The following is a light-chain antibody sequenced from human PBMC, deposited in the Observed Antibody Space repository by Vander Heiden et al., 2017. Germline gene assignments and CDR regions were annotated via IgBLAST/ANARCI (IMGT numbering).Light chain of an antibody. CDR1: QGIRND. Sequence: DIQMTQSPSSLSASVGDRVTITCRASQGIRNDLGWYQQKPGKAPKRLIFTAFNLPSWGPSRFNGSGSGTEFTLTISSLQPEDFATYYCLQYNNYPRTFGQGTKVEIK. CDR2: TAF. J-gene: IGKJ1*01. V-gene: IGKV1-17*01. CDR3: LQYNNYPRT.